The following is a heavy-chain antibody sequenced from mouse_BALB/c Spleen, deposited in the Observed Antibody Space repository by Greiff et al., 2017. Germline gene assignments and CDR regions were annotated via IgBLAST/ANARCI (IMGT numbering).Heavy chain of an antibody. CDR2: ISSGGST. V-gene: IGHV5-6-5*01. D-gene: IGHD1-1*01. CDR1: GFTFSSYA. CDR3: AREGYYGSSYGGYYAMDY. Sequence: EVQLVESGGGLVKPGGSLKLSCAASGFTFSSYAMSWVRQTPEKRLEWVASISSGGSTYYPDSVKGRFTISRDNARNILYLQMSSLRTEDTAMYYCAREGYYGSSYGGYYAMDYWGQGTSVTVSS. J-gene: IGHJ4*01.